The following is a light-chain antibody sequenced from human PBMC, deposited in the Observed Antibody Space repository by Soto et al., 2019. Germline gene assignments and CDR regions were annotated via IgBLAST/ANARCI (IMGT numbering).Light chain of an antibody. CDR1: SSNIGDNP. CDR2: NNN. J-gene: IGLJ1*01. CDR3: STWDDTLDAYV. V-gene: IGLV1-44*01. Sequence: QLVLPQPPSASAPPGQRVTISCSGGSSNIGDNPVNWYQHLPGAAPTLLIYNNNQRPSGVPDRFSGSKSGASASLAISGLRSEDEADYYCSTWDDTLDAYVFGTGTKLTVL.